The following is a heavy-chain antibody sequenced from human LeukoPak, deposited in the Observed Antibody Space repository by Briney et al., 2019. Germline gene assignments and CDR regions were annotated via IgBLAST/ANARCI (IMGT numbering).Heavy chain of an antibody. CDR1: GYTFGTHW. CDR3: ARDYSGEWEQLTGWWFDP. CDR2: INPSGDFR. Sequence: GASVKVSCKASGYTFGTHWMRWVRQAPGQGFEWMAIINPSGDFRSYAQKFQGRLTVTRDMSTRTVYMELSDLRPEDTAVYYCARDYSGEWEQLTGWWFDPWGQGTLVIVSS. J-gene: IGHJ5*02. V-gene: IGHV1-46*01. D-gene: IGHD1-26*01.